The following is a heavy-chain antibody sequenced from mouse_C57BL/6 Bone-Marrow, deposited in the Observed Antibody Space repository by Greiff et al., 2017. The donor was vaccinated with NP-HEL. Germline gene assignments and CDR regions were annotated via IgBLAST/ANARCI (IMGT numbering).Heavy chain of an antibody. CDR2: IYPRSGNT. CDR1: GYTFTSYG. J-gene: IGHJ1*03. Sequence: VQLQESGAELARPGASVKLSCKASGYTFTSYGISWVKQSTGQGLEWIGEIYPRSGNTYYNEKFKGKATLTADKSSSTAYMELRSLTSEDSAVYFCANLPGYWYFDVWGTGTTVTVSS. V-gene: IGHV1-81*01. CDR3: ANLPGYWYFDV.